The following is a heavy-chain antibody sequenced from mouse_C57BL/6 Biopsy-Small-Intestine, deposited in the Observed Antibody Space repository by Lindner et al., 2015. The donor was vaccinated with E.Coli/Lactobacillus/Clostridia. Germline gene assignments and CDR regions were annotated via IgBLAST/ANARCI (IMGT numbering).Heavy chain of an antibody. Sequence: VQLQESGAELARPGASVKMSCKASGYTFTTYTMHWVKQRPGQGLEWIGYINPSSGYTKYNQKFKDKATLTADKSSSTAYMQLSSLTSEDSAVYYCVKGPSYAMDYWGQGTSVTVSS. D-gene: IGHD3-3*01. CDR3: VKGPSYAMDY. CDR2: INPSSGYT. CDR1: GYTFTTYT. J-gene: IGHJ4*01. V-gene: IGHV1-4*01.